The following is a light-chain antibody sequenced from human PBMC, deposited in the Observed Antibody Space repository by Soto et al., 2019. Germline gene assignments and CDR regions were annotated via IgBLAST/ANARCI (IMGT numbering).Light chain of an antibody. V-gene: IGLV1-40*01. CDR2: DNI. CDR1: ASNLGAKYA. Sequence: QSVLTQPPSVSGAPGQRVTISCTGSASNLGAKYAVHWYQHLPGTAPKLLIYDNIHRPSEVPDRFSGSKSDTSASLAITGLQAEDEADYYCQSYDTTLSGLVFGGGTKVTVL. CDR3: QSYDTTLSGLV. J-gene: IGLJ3*02.